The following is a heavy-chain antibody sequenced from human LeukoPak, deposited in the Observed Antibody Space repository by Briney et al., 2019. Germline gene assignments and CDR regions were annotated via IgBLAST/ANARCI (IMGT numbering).Heavy chain of an antibody. CDR2: ISGSGYYT. Sequence: PGGSLRLSCEASGSGFTFGNFALSWVRQAPGKGLEWVSGISGSGYYTYYADSVKGRFTISRDNSKNTLYIQMNSRRAEDTAVYYCAKDGSWGDYYFYFYMDVWGTGTTVTVSS. V-gene: IGHV3-23*01. J-gene: IGHJ6*03. CDR1: GSGFTFGNFA. D-gene: IGHD3-16*01. CDR3: AKDGSWGDYYFYFYMDV.